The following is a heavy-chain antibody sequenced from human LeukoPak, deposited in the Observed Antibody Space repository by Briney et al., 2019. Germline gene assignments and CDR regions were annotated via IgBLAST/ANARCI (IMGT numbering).Heavy chain of an antibody. CDR3: AKPTYRGAISYAYYYYGMDV. V-gene: IGHV3-23*01. Sequence: GGSLRVSCAASGFTFSSYAMNWVRQAPGKGLEWVSGISGSGGSTYYADSVKGRFTISRDNSKNTLSLQMNSLRVEDTAIYYCAKPTYRGAISYAYYYYGMDVWGKGTTVTVSS. D-gene: IGHD3-10*01. J-gene: IGHJ6*04. CDR2: ISGSGGST. CDR1: GFTFSSYA.